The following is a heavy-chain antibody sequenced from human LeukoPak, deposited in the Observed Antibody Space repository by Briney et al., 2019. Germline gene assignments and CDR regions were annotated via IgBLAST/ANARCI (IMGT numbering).Heavy chain of an antibody. D-gene: IGHD6-19*01. CDR3: ARVRAVAGTVLDY. CDR2: INPNSGGT. CDR1: GYTFTGYY. V-gene: IGHV1-2*06. Sequence: ASVKVSCKASGYTFTGYYMHWVRQAPGQGLEWMGRINPNSGGTNYAQKFQGRVTMTRDTSISTAYMELSRLRSDDTAVYYCARVRAVAGTVLDYWGQGTLVTVSS. J-gene: IGHJ4*02.